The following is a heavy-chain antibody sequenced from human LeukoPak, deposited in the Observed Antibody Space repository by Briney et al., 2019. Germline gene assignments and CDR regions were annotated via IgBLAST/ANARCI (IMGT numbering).Heavy chain of an antibody. CDR2: IIPILGIA. V-gene: IGHV1-69*04. Sequence: SVRVSCKASGGTFSSYAISWVRQAPGQGLEWMGRIIPILGIANYAQKFQGRVTITAGKSTSAAYMELSSLRSEDTAVYYCARGVTTFGVVYDWFDPWGQGTLVTVSS. J-gene: IGHJ5*02. D-gene: IGHD3-3*01. CDR1: GGTFSSYA. CDR3: ARGVTTFGVVYDWFDP.